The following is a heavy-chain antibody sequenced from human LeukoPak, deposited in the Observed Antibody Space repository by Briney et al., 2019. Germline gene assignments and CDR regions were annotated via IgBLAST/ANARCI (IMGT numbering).Heavy chain of an antibody. CDR1: GYTFTGYY. J-gene: IGHJ4*02. Sequence: ASVKVSCKASGYTFTGYYIHWVRQAPGQGLEWMGWINPNGGGTKYAQKFQGRVTVTGDTSINTAYMELSRLKSDDTDVYYCARDPYYTNSFDYWGQGTLVTVSS. CDR2: INPNGGGT. D-gene: IGHD2-21*01. CDR3: ARDPYYTNSFDY. V-gene: IGHV1-2*02.